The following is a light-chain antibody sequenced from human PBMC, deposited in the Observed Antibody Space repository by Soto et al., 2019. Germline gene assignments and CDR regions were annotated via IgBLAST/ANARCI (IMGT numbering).Light chain of an antibody. J-gene: IGKJ1*01. CDR1: QSVSSN. V-gene: IGKV3-15*01. Sequence: EIVMTQSPATLSVSPGERATLSCRASQSVSSNLAWYQQKPGQAPRLLIYGASTRATGIPARFSGSGSGTEFPLTISSLQSEDFAVYYCQQYNSWGTFGQGTEVESK. CDR3: QQYNSWGT. CDR2: GAS.